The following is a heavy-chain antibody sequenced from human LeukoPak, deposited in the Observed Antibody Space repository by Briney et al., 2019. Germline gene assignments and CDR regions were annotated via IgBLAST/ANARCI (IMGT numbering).Heavy chain of an antibody. J-gene: IGHJ4*02. CDR2: ISWNSGSI. CDR1: GFTFEDYV. D-gene: IGHD3-10*01. Sequence: GGSLRLSCGASGFTFEDYVMHWVRQAPGKGLEWVSSISWNSGSIGYTDSVKGRFTISRDNAKNSLYLQMNSLRAEDTALYYCVKTMGGFGELFDYWGQGTLVTVSS. V-gene: IGHV3-9*01. CDR3: VKTMGGFGELFDY.